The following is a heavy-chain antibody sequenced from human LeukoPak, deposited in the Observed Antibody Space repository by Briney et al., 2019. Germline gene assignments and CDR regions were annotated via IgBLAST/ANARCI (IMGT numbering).Heavy chain of an antibody. CDR2: IIPIFGTA. V-gene: IGHV1-69*05. CDR1: GGTFSSYA. D-gene: IGHD3-22*01. Sequence: SVKVSCKASGGTFSSYAISWVRQAPGQGLEWMGRIIPIFGTANYAQKFQGRVTITTDESTSTAYMELSSLRSEDTAVYYCASGEYYYDSSGYLPGGYFDYWGQGTLVTVPS. J-gene: IGHJ4*02. CDR3: ASGEYYYDSSGYLPGGYFDY.